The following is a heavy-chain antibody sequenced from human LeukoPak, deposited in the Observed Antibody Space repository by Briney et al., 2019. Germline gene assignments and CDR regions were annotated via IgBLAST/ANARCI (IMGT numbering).Heavy chain of an antibody. V-gene: IGHV4-59*01. Sequence: SETLSLTCTVSGGSISSYYRSWIRQPPGKGLEWIGYIYYSGSTNYNPSLKSRVTISVDTSKNQFSLKLSSVTAADTAVYYCARSGSHGYIDYWGQGTLVTVSS. D-gene: IGHD2-8*01. J-gene: IGHJ4*02. CDR3: ARSGSHGYIDY. CDR1: GGSISSYY. CDR2: IYYSGST.